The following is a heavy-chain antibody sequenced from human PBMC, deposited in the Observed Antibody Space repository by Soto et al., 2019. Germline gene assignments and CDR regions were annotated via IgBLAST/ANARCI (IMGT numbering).Heavy chain of an antibody. Sequence: EGSLRGSCVASGFTCSSYGMHWVRQAPGKGLEWVAVISYDGSNKYYADSVKGRFTISRDNSKNTLYLQMNSLRAEDTAVYYCAKGEIAAAVLYYDYGIDVWGQVSTVIVS. D-gene: IGHD6-13*01. J-gene: IGHJ6*02. CDR3: AKGEIAAAVLYYDYGIDV. CDR1: GFTCSSYG. CDR2: ISYDGSNK. V-gene: IGHV3-30*18.